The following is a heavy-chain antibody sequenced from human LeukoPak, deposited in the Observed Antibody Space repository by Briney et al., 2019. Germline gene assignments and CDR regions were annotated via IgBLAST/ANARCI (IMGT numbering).Heavy chain of an antibody. D-gene: IGHD3-9*01. CDR1: GFTFSSYG. CDR2: IWYDGSNK. CDR3: ARGSPYYDILTGYTFDY. V-gene: IGHV3-33*01. J-gene: IGHJ4*02. Sequence: GGSLRLSCAASGFTFSSYGMHWVRQAPGKGLEWVAVIWYDGSNKYYADSVKGRFTISSDNSKNTLYLQMNSLRAEDTAVYYCARGSPYYDILTGYTFDYWGQGTLVTVSS.